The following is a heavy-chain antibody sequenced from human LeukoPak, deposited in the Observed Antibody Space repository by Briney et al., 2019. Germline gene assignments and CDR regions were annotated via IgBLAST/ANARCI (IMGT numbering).Heavy chain of an antibody. CDR2: IYYSGST. J-gene: IGHJ4*02. CDR1: GGSISSSSYY. Sequence: PSETLSLTCTVSGGSISSSSYYWGWIRQPPGKGLEWIGSIYYSGSTYYNPSLKSRVTIFVDTSKNQFSLKLSSVTAADTAVYYCARPGDSSGYYYSYYFDYWGQGTLVTVSS. D-gene: IGHD3-22*01. CDR3: ARPGDSSGYYYSYYFDY. V-gene: IGHV4-39*01.